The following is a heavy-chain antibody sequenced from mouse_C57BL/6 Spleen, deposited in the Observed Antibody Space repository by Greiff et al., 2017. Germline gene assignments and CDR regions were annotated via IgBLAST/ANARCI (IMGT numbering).Heavy chain of an antibody. Sequence: VQLQQSGAALAKPGASVKLSCKASGYTFTSYWMHWVKQRPGQGLEWIGNINPRSGYTKYNQKFKDKATLTADKSSSTAYMQLSSLTYEDSAVYYCARYGRAQADAYWGQGTLVTVSA. D-gene: IGHD3-2*02. CDR2: INPRSGYT. CDR3: ARYGRAQADAY. CDR1: GYTFTSYW. V-gene: IGHV1-7*01. J-gene: IGHJ3*01.